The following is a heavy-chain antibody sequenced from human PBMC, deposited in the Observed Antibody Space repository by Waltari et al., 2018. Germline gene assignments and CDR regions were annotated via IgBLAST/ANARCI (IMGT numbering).Heavy chain of an antibody. J-gene: IGHJ3*02. CDR1: GGSISRGGYY. CDR2: IYYSGST. Sequence: QVQLQASGPGLVKPSQTLSLTCTVSGGSISRGGYYWSWIGQHPGKGLEWIGYIYYSGSTYYNPSLKSRVTISVDTSKNQFSLKLSSVTAADTAVYYCARNSDFWSARRGAFDIWGQGTMVTVSS. D-gene: IGHD3-3*01. V-gene: IGHV4-31*03. CDR3: ARNSDFWSARRGAFDI.